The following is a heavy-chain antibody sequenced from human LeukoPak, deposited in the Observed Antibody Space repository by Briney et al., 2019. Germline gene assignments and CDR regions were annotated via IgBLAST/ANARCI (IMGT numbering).Heavy chain of an antibody. CDR2: TYRTSKWYT. CDR3: ARGMRDYYGMDV. CDR1: GDSVSRDGPA. V-gene: IGHV6-1*01. Sequence: SQTLSLTCAISGDSVSRDGPAWNWIRQSPSRGLEWLGRTYRTSKWYTNYAESVRSRIVVNPDTSKNQLSLQLNSVTPEDTAVYYCARGMRDYYGMDVWGQGTTVTVSS. J-gene: IGHJ6*02.